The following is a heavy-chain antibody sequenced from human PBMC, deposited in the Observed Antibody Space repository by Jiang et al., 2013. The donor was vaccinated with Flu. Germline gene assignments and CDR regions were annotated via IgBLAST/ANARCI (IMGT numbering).Heavy chain of an antibody. V-gene: IGHV3-23*04. CDR1: GFTFTAYA. Sequence: QLVESGGNLVQPGGSLRLSCAASGFTFTAYAMSWVRQAPGKGLEWVSGISAGGDSAYYADSVRGRFTISRDSSKNALYLQISSLRVEDTAVYYCAKEGGDYRRFYYFDSWGQGTLVTVST. D-gene: IGHD4-11*01. CDR2: ISAGGDSA. J-gene: IGHJ4*02. CDR3: AKEGGDYRRFYYFDS.